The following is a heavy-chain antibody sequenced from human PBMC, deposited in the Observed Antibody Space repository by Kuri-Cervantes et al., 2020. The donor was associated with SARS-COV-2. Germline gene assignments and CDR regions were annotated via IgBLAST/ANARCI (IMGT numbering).Heavy chain of an antibody. CDR3: ARGDRNYSSSWYGDAFDI. CDR2: MNPNSGNT. V-gene: IGHV1-8*03. D-gene: IGHD6-13*01. CDR1: GYTFTSYD. J-gene: IGHJ3*02. Sequence: ASVKVSCKASGYTFTSYDINWVRQATGQGLEWMGRMNPNSGNTGYAQKFQGRVTITRNTSISTAYMELSSLRSEDTAVYYCARGDRNYSSSWYGDAFDIWGQGTMVTVSS.